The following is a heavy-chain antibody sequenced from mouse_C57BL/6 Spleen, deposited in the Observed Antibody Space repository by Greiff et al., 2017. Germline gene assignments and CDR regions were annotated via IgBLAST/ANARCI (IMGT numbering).Heavy chain of an antibody. V-gene: IGHV7-3*01. Sequence: EVQGVESGGGLVQPGGSLSLSCAASGFTFTDYYMSWVRQPPGKALEWLGFIRNKANGYTTEYSASVKGRFTISRDNSQSILYLQMNALRAEDSATYDCARGGDYGSGYFDVWGTGTTVTVSS. J-gene: IGHJ1*03. CDR2: IRNKANGYTT. CDR1: GFTFTDYY. CDR3: ARGGDYGSGYFDV. D-gene: IGHD1-2*01.